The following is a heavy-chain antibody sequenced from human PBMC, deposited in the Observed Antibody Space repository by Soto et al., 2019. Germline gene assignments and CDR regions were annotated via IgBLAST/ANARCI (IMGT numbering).Heavy chain of an antibody. V-gene: IGHV1-69*06. J-gene: IGHJ4*02. CDR1: GGTFSSYA. CDR2: IIPIFGTA. Sequence: SVKVSFKASGGTFSSYAISWVRQAPGQGLEWMGGIIPIFGTANYAQKFQGRVTITADKSTSTAYMELSSLRSEDTAVYYCARSGYVDTAMGVDYWGQGTLVTVSS. CDR3: ARSGYVDTAMGVDY. D-gene: IGHD5-18*01.